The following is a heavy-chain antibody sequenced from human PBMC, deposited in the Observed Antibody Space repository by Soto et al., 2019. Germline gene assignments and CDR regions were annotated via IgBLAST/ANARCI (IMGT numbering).Heavy chain of an antibody. CDR2: MYFGGSF. CDR1: GASVSNGY. V-gene: IGHV4-59*02. D-gene: IGHD3-22*01. Sequence: QMQLQASGPGLVKPSETLSLTCNVSGASVSNGYWSWIRQPPGKGLEWIGFMYFGGSFNYNPYLTSRATISVETSKNQFSMKLTSVTASDTAVYYCARSYYDSTGFAVDPWGQGTLVTVSS. CDR3: ARSYYDSTGFAVDP. J-gene: IGHJ5*02.